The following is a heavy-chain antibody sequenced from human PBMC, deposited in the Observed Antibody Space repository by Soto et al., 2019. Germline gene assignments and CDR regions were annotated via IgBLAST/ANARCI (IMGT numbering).Heavy chain of an antibody. D-gene: IGHD4-4*01. CDR2: ISPSGGST. J-gene: IGHJ4*02. CDR3: ARSVTADY. Sequence: GASVKVSCKASGYTFTSYGISWVRQAPGQGLEWMGRISPSGGSTSYAQKFQGRVTMTGDTSTSTVYMELSSLRSDDTAVYYCARSVTADYWGQGTLVTVSS. CDR1: GYTFTSYG. V-gene: IGHV1-46*03.